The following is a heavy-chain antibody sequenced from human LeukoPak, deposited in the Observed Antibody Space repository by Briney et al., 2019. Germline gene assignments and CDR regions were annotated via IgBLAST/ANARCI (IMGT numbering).Heavy chain of an antibody. CDR1: GYTFTSYG. Sequence: SVKVSCKASGYTFTSYGISWVRQAPGQGLEWMGRIIPILGIANYAQKFQGRVTITADKSTSTAYMELSSLRSEDTAVYYCARDKVSYYYDSSGYPGDYWGQGTLVTVSS. J-gene: IGHJ4*02. CDR3: ARDKVSYYYDSSGYPGDY. CDR2: IIPILGIA. V-gene: IGHV1-69*04. D-gene: IGHD3-22*01.